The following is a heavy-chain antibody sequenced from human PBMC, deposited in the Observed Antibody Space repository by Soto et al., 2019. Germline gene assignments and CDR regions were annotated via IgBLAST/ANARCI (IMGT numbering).Heavy chain of an antibody. CDR3: ATSDYDSSGYYGGFDY. V-gene: IGHV4-31*01. CDR2: ISYSGST. J-gene: IGHJ4*02. D-gene: IGHD3-22*01. Sequence: QVQLQESGPGLVKPSHTLSLTCTISGGSINSGGYYWSWIRQNPGKGLEWIGYISYSGSTYSNPSLKSLVTISVDTSKNQLSLKLSSVTAADTAVYYCATSDYDSSGYYGGFDYWGQGTLVTVSS. CDR1: GGSINSGGYY.